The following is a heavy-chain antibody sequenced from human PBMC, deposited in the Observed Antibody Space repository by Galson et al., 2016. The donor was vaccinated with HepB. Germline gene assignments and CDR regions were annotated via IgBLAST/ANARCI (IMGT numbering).Heavy chain of an antibody. V-gene: IGHV1-18*01. CDR1: GYTFPTYG. CDR2: ISAYNFDT. Sequence: SVKVSCKASGYTFPTYGISWVRQAPGQGLEWIGWISAYNFDTDYAEKFQGRVTMTADASTSTVYMELRSLTSDDTAVYYCARDWAVIIHAKGYSFDFWGQGTLVTVSS. CDR3: ARDWAVIIHAKGYSFDF. J-gene: IGHJ4*02. D-gene: IGHD2-15*01.